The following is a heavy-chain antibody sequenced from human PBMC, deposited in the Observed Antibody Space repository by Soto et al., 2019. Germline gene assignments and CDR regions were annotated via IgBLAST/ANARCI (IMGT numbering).Heavy chain of an antibody. CDR1: GFTFSSYA. Sequence: GGSLRLSCAASGFTFSSYAMHWVRQAPGKGLEWVAVISYDGSNKYYADSVKGRFTISRDNSKNTLYLQMNSLRAEDTAVYYCVRDDIGLAIDYWGLGTLVTVSS. V-gene: IGHV3-30-3*01. J-gene: IGHJ4*02. CDR3: VRDDIGLAIDY. CDR2: ISYDGSNK.